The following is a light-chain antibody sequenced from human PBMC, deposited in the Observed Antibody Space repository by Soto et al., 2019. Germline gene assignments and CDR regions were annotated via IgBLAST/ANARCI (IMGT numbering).Light chain of an antibody. CDR1: QSIGSR. V-gene: IGKV1-5*03. CDR2: KAS. Sequence: DIQMTQSPSSLSASVGDRVTFTCRASQSIGSRLAWYQQKPGRAPKLLIYKASTLESGFPSRFSGSGSGTEFTLTIASLQPDDSATYYCQQYDDYWTFGQGTKVEIK. CDR3: QQYDDYWT. J-gene: IGKJ1*01.